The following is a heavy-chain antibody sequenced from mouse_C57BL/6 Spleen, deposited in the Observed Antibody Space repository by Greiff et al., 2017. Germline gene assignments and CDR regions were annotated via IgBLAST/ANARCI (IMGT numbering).Heavy chain of an antibody. CDR3: ARAIYYYGSSYDYYAMDY. CDR1: GYSITSGYY. V-gene: IGHV3-6*01. J-gene: IGHJ4*01. Sequence: EVQVVESGPGLVKPSQSLSLTCSVTGYSITSGYYWNWIRQFPGNKLEWMGYISYDGSNNYNPSLKNRISITRDTSKNQFFLKLNSVTTEDTATYYCARAIYYYGSSYDYYAMDYWGQGTSVTVSS. CDR2: ISYDGSN. D-gene: IGHD1-1*01.